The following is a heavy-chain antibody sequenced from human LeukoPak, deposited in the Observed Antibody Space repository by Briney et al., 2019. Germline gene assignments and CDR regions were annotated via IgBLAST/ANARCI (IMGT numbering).Heavy chain of an antibody. J-gene: IGHJ6*02. CDR3: ARESRDGYNYYYYGMDV. CDR1: GFAFSSQA. D-gene: IGHD5-24*01. CDR2: ISSSSDYI. V-gene: IGHV3-21*01. Sequence: GGSLRLSCAASGFAFSSQAMGWVRQAPGKGLEWVSSISSSSDYIYYADSVKGRFTISRDSAKNSLFLQMNSLRADDTAVYYCARESRDGYNYYYYGMDVWGQGTTVTVSS.